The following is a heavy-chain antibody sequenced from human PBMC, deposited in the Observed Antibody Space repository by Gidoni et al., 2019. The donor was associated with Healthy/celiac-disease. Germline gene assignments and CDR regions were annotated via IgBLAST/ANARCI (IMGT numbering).Heavy chain of an antibody. D-gene: IGHD4-4*01. CDR2: INPSGGST. CDR1: GYTFPSCY. CDR3: ARERPPTTVSKLYGMDV. J-gene: IGHJ6*02. Sequence: QVQLVQSGAEVKKPGASVKVSCKASGYTFPSCYMHWVRQAPGQGLQWMGIINPSGGSTSYAQKFQGRVTMTRDTSTSTVYMELSSLRSEDTAVYYCARERPPTTVSKLYGMDVWGQGTTVTVSS. V-gene: IGHV1-46*03.